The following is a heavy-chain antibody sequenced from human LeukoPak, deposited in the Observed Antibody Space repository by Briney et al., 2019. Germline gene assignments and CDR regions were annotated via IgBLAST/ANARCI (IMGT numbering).Heavy chain of an antibody. V-gene: IGHV4-61*02. CDR1: GGSISSSSYY. CDR2: IYTTGST. J-gene: IGHJ4*02. D-gene: IGHD3-22*01. CDR3: ARDSGGYYYLFDY. Sequence: SQTLSLTCTVSGGSISSSSYYWSWIRQTAGKGPEWIGRIYTTGSTNYNPSLKSRVTMSVDTSKNQFSLKLSSVTAADTAVYYCARDSGGYYYLFDYWGQGTLVTVSS.